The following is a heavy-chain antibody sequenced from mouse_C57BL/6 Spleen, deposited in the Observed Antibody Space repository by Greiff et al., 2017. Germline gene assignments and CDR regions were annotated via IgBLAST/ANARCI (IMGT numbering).Heavy chain of an antibody. J-gene: IGHJ2*01. D-gene: IGHD2-4*01. CDR3: ARRYDYDGYYCDY. CDR1: GYTFTSYW. V-gene: IGHV1-50*01. Sequence: QVQLQQPGAELVKPGASVKLSCKASGYTFTSYWMPWVKQRPGQGLEWIGEIDPSDSYTNYNQKFKGKATLTVDTSSSTAYMQLSSLTSEDSAVYYCARRYDYDGYYCDYWGQGTTLTVSS. CDR2: IDPSDSYT.